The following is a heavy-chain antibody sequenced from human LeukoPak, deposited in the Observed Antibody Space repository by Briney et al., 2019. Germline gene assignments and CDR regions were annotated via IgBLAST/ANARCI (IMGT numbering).Heavy chain of an antibody. V-gene: IGHV3-21*01. J-gene: IGHJ4*02. CDR2: ISGSSSHT. Sequence: GGSLRLSCAASAFTFSSYNMNWVRQAPGKGLEWVSSISGSSSHTYYADSVKGRFTISRDNAKNSVYLQMNSLRAEDTAVYYCARDDRNGYHDYWGQGTLVTVSS. D-gene: IGHD5-24*01. CDR3: ARDDRNGYHDY. CDR1: AFTFSSYN.